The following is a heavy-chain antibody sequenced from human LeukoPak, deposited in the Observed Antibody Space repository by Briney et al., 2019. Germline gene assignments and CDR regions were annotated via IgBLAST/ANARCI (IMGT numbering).Heavy chain of an antibody. Sequence: GGSLRLSCAASGLTFSSYAMSWVRQAPGKGLEWVSAISGSGGSTYYADSVKGRFTISRDNSKNTPYLQMNSLRAEDTAVYYCAKLNLVVVTEIDYWGQGTLVTVSS. CDR3: AKLNLVVVTEIDY. D-gene: IGHD2-21*02. CDR1: GLTFSSYA. J-gene: IGHJ4*02. V-gene: IGHV3-23*01. CDR2: ISGSGGST.